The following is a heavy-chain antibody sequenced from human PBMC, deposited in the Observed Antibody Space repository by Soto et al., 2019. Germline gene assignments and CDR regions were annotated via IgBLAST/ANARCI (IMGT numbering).Heavy chain of an antibody. CDR3: ARQTTYGSSWYDY. J-gene: IGHJ5*01. V-gene: IGHV4-4*07. D-gene: IGHD3-22*01. Sequence: PSETLSLTCSVSGGTMSKYYCAWIRQPAGKGLEWIGRIYTSGTTDYNPSLKSRVTMSVDTSKNQFSLKLSSVTAADTALYYCARQTTYGSSWYDYWGHGTLVTVSS. CDR2: IYTSGTT. CDR1: GGTMSKYY.